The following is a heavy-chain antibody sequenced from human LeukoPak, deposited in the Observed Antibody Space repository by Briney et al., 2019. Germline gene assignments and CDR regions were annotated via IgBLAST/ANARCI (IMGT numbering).Heavy chain of an antibody. CDR2: IKQDGSEK. Sequence: GGSLRLSCAASGFTFSSYWMNWVRQATGKGLEWVANIKQDGSEKYYVDSVKGRFSISRDNAKNSLYLQMNSLRDEDTAVYFCARDPVGAPYYDYWGQGTLVTVSS. CDR3: ARDPVGAPYYDY. D-gene: IGHD1-26*01. J-gene: IGHJ4*02. CDR1: GFTFSSYW. V-gene: IGHV3-7*01.